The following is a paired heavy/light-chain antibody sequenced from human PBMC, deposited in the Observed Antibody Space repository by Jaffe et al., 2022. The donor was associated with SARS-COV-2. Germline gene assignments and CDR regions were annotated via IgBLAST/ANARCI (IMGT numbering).Heavy chain of an antibody. J-gene: IGHJ5*02. V-gene: IGHV2-5*02. CDR1: GFSLSTSGVG. D-gene: IGHD4-17*01. CDR3: AHRRKDDDGNGLHNWFDP. Sequence: QITLKESGPTLVKPTQTLTLTCTFSGFSLSTSGVGVGWIRQPPGKALEWLALIYWDDDKRYSPSLKSRLTITKDTSKNQVVLTMTNMDPVDTATYYCAHRRKDDDGNGLHNWFDPWGQGTLVTVSS. CDR2: IYWDDDK.
Light chain of an antibody. CDR2: AAS. J-gene: IGKJ1*01. CDR1: QSIRSY. V-gene: IGKV1-39*01. Sequence: DIQMTQSPSSLSASVGDRVTITCRASQSIRSYLNWYQQRPGKAPKLLIYAASSLQSGVPSRFSGSGSGTDFTLSISSLQPEDFAIYYCQQSYSNPTFGQGTKVEIK. CDR3: QQSYSNPT.